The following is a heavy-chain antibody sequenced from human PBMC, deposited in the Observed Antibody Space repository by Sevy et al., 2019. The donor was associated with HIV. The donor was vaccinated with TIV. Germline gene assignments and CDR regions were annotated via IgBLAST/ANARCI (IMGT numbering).Heavy chain of an antibody. CDR2: ISWNSNSI. D-gene: IGHD3-3*01. J-gene: IGHJ6*02. CDR3: AKATDPDYDFWSGIDHYYYAMDV. V-gene: IGHV3-9*01. Sequence: LKISCAASGFTFDDYAMHWVRQVPGKGLEWVSGISWNSNSIGYADSVKGRVTISRDNAKKSLYLQMNSLRTEDSALYYCAKATDPDYDFWSGIDHYYYAMDVWGQGTTVTVSS. CDR1: GFTFDDYA.